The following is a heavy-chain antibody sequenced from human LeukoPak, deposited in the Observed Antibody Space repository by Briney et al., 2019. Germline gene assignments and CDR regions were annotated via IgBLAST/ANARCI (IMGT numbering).Heavy chain of an antibody. D-gene: IGHD5-12*01. J-gene: IGHJ5*02. Sequence: GESLKISCKGSGYSFTTYWIGWVRQMAGKGLEWMGIIYPSDSDTRYSPSFQGQVTISADKSISTAYLQWRTLKASDTAIYYCARVASFSSLRYTWFDPWGQGTLVTVSS. CDR1: GYSFTTYW. V-gene: IGHV5-51*01. CDR2: IYPSDSDT. CDR3: ARVASFSSLRYTWFDP.